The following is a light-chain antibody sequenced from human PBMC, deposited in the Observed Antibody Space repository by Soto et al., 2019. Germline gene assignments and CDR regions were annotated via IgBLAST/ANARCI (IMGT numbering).Light chain of an antibody. Sequence: QSVLTQPPSVSATPGQGVTLSCSGGDSNIGSTAVNWYQQLPGTAPKLIIYSSNQRPSGVPDRISGSKSGTSASLAISGLQSEDEADYYCAAWDDSLDGPVFGGGTKLTVL. CDR2: SSN. CDR1: DSNIGSTA. CDR3: AAWDDSLDGPV. V-gene: IGLV1-44*01. J-gene: IGLJ2*01.